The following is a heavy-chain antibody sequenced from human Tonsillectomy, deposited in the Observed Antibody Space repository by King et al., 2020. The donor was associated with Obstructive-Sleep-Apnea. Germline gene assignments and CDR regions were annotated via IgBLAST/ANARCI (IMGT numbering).Heavy chain of an antibody. J-gene: IGHJ5*01. Sequence: VQLVESGGGVVQPGRSLRLSCAASGFTFSSYGMHWVRQAPGKGLEWVAVISYGGSDTYYADSVKGRFTISKDNSKNTLYLQMNSLRTEDTAVYYCANDGWAVPLSDLTGIESWGQGTLVTVSS. D-gene: IGHD3-9*01. CDR1: GFTFSSYG. CDR2: ISYGGSDT. V-gene: IGHV3-30*18. CDR3: ANDGWAVPLSDLTGIES.